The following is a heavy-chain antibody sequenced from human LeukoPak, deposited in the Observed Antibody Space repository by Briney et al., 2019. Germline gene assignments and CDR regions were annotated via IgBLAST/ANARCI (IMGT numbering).Heavy chain of an antibody. J-gene: IGHJ6*03. CDR3: ARGGSGYYYYYYMDV. D-gene: IGHD3-10*01. V-gene: IGHV3-9*03. CDR1: GFTFDDYA. CDR2: ISWNRCSI. Sequence: GGSLRLSCAASGFTFDDYAMRWVRQAPGKGLEWVSGISWNRCSIGYADSVKGRFTISRDNAKNSLYLQMNRLRAEDMALYYCARGGSGYYYYYYMDVWGKGTTVTVSS.